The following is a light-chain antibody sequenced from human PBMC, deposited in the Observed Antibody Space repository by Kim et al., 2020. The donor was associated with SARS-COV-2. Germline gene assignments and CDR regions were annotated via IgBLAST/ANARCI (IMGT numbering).Light chain of an antibody. J-gene: IGKJ1*01. CDR2: AAS. Sequence: ASVGDGVTMTCRASQGISAHLAWYQQKPGKVPKLLIYAASALQSGVPSRFRGSGSGTDFTLTISSLQPEDFGTYYCQKYNSAPWTFGQGTKVDIK. CDR1: QGISAH. CDR3: QKYNSAPWT. V-gene: IGKV1-27*01.